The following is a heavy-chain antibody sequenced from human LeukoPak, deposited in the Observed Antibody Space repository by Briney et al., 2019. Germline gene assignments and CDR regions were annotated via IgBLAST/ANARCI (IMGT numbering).Heavy chain of an antibody. J-gene: IGHJ4*02. D-gene: IGHD6-19*01. CDR2: IGSDGGGI. CDR1: GFSFNNYA. CDR3: ARDHLSGIAVAGTDY. V-gene: IGHV3-23*01. Sequence: GGSLRLSCAASGFSFNNYAMTWVRQAPGKGLEWVSVIGSDGGGIQYADSVKGRFAISRDNSKNTLYLQMNSLRAEDTAVYYCARDHLSGIAVAGTDYWGQGTLVTVSS.